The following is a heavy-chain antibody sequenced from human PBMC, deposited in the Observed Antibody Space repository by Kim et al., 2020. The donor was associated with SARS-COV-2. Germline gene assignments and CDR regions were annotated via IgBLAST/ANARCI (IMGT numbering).Heavy chain of an antibody. Sequence: SVKGRFTISRDNSKNTLYLQMNSLRAEDTAVYYCAKDLARHYYDSSGFDYWGQGTLVTVSS. CDR3: AKDLARHYYDSSGFDY. J-gene: IGHJ4*02. V-gene: IGHV3-23*01. D-gene: IGHD3-22*01.